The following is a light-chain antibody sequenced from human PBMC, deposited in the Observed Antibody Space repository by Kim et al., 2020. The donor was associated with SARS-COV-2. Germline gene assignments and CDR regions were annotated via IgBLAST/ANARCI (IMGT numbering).Light chain of an antibody. CDR1: SSDVGGYNY. J-gene: IGLJ1*01. V-gene: IGLV2-14*03. Sequence: QSALTQPASVSGSPGQSITISCTGTSSDVGGYNYVSWYQQHPGKAPKLMIYDVSNRPSGVSNRFSGSKSGKTASLTISGLQAEDEADYYCSSYTSSSTNVFGTGTKVTVL. CDR2: DVS. CDR3: SSYTSSSTNV.